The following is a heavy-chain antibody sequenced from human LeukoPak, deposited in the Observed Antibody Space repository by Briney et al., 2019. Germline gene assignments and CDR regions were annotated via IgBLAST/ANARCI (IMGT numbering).Heavy chain of an antibody. Sequence: GGSLRLSCAASEFTFSNYAMSWVRQAPGKGLEWVSAIGGSGARTYYADSVKGRFTISRDNSRNTLYLEMNSLRVEDTAVYYCAKGHGPGSYDVHWGQGTLVTVSS. D-gene: IGHD3-10*01. CDR2: IGGSGART. J-gene: IGHJ4*02. CDR1: EFTFSNYA. V-gene: IGHV3-23*01. CDR3: AKGHGPGSYDVH.